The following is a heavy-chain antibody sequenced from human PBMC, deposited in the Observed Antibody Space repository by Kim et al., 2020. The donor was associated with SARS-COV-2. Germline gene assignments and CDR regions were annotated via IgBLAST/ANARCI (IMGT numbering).Heavy chain of an antibody. D-gene: IGHD4-17*01. Sequence: GGSLRLSCAASGFTFSDYYMSWIRQAPGKGLEWVSYISSSGSTIYYADSVKGRFTISRDNAKNSLYLQMNSLRAEDTAVYYCASMEYGDYSYGMDVWGQGTTVTVSS. CDR3: ASMEYGDYSYGMDV. CDR2: ISSSGSTI. J-gene: IGHJ6*02. CDR1: GFTFSDYY. V-gene: IGHV3-11*01.